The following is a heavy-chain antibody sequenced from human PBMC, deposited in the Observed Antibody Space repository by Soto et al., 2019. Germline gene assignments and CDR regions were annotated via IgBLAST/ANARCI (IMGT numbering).Heavy chain of an antibody. J-gene: IGHJ5*02. Sequence: PGGSLRLSCAASAFTFSGFWMTRVRQAPGKGLEWLANIKYDGSVKNYVDSVEGRFSISIDNAMNSLYLQMNSLRAEDTAVYYCAIYDGSTGALHHWGQGTLVTVS. V-gene: IGHV3-7*02. D-gene: IGHD1-1*01. CDR1: AFTFSGFW. CDR3: AIYDGSTGALHH. CDR2: IKYDGSVK.